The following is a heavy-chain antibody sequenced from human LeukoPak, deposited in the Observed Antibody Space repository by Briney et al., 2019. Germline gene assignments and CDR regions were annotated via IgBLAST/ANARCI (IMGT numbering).Heavy chain of an antibody. CDR2: ISGSGGST. V-gene: IGHV3-23*01. Sequence: GGSLTLSCTASGFTFNSDAMNWVRQAPGKGLEWVATISGSGGSTYYPDSVKGRFTISRDNFKNMVFLQMNSLKAEDTAIYYCAKDFYDFRSGFDYWGQGTLDTVSS. J-gene: IGHJ4*02. CDR1: GFTFNSDA. CDR3: AKDFYDFRSGFDY. D-gene: IGHD3-3*01.